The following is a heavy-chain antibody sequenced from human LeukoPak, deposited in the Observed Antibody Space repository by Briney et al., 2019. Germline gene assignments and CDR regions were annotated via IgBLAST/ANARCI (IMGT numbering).Heavy chain of an antibody. CDR1: GYTFTSYA. CDR2: INTNTGNP. Sequence: ASVKVSCKASGYTFTSYAMNWVRQAPGQGLEWMGWINTNTGNPTYAQGFTGRFVFSLDTSVSTAYLQISSLKAEDTAVYYCARGDIVGATTFWFDPWGQGTLVTASS. D-gene: IGHD1-26*01. J-gene: IGHJ5*02. V-gene: IGHV7-4-1*02. CDR3: ARGDIVGATTFWFDP.